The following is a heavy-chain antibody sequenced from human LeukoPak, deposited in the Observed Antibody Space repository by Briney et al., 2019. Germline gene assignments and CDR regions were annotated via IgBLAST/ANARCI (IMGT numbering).Heavy chain of an antibody. CDR2: INSDGSST. J-gene: IGHJ5*02. Sequence: PGGSLRLSCAASGFTFSSYWMHWVRQAPGKGPVWVSRINSDGSSTSYADSVKGRFTISRDNAKNTLYLQMNSLRAEDTAVYYCARGRGWVAVAGNWFDPWGQGTLVTVSS. D-gene: IGHD6-19*01. CDR3: ARGRGWVAVAGNWFDP. V-gene: IGHV3-74*01. CDR1: GFTFSSYW.